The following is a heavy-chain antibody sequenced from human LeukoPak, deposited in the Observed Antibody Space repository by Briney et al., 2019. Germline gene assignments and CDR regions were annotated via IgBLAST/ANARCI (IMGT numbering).Heavy chain of an antibody. J-gene: IGHJ6*02. CDR2: ISYDGSNK. CDR1: GFTFSSYG. V-gene: IGHV3-30*18. Sequence: PGRSLRLSCAASGFTFSSYGMHWVRQDPGKGLEWVAVISYDGSNKYYADSVKGRFTISRDNSKNTLYLQMNSLRAEDTAVYYCAKDSGPGSLTTVYYYGMDVWGQGTTVTVSS. CDR3: AKDSGPGSLTTVYYYGMDV. D-gene: IGHD4-11*01.